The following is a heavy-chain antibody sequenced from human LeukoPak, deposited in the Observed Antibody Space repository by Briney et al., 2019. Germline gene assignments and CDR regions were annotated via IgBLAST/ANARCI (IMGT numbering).Heavy chain of an antibody. CDR1: GFTFSSYG. V-gene: IGHV3-30*03. CDR3: ARRGGSYFDY. J-gene: IGHJ4*02. Sequence: GRSLRLSCAASGFTFSSYGMHWVRQAPGKGLEWVAVISHDGSNKYYSDSVKGRLTISRDNSKNTLYLQMNSLRVEDTAVYFCARRGGSYFDYWGQGTLVTVSS. CDR2: ISHDGSNK. D-gene: IGHD1-26*01.